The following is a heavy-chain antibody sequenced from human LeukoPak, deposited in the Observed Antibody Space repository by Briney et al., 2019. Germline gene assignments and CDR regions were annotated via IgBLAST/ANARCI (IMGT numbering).Heavy chain of an antibody. CDR1: GGSISSYY. CDR2: IYYSGST. V-gene: IGHV4-59*12. CDR3: ARSRYYYYMDV. J-gene: IGHJ6*03. Sequence: SETPSLTCTVSGGSISSYYWSWIRQPPGKGLEWIGYIYYSGSTNYNPSLKSRVTISVDTSKNQFSLKLSSVTAADTAVYYCARSRYYYYMDVWGKGTTVTISS.